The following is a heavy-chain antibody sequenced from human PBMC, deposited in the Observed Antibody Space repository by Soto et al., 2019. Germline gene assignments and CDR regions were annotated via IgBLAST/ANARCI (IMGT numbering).Heavy chain of an antibody. CDR1: GFAVSTNY. D-gene: IGHD2-15*01. CDR3: ALGVSGGHDAFDI. J-gene: IGHJ3*02. Sequence: GGSLRLSCAVSGFAVSTNYMTWVRQTPGKGLEWVSVIYGGGGTYYADSVMGRFTISRDNSKNTLYLQMNSLRVEDTAVYYCALGVSGGHDAFDIWGQGTMVTVSS. CDR2: IYGGGGT. V-gene: IGHV3-66*01.